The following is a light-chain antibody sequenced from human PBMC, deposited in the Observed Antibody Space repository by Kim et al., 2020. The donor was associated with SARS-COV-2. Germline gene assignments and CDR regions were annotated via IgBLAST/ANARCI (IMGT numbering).Light chain of an antibody. CDR3: QQYNNWPPIT. J-gene: IGKJ5*01. V-gene: IGKV3-15*01. Sequence: EIVMTQSPATLSVSPGERVTLSCRASQSVDRKVAWYQQKGGQAPRLVIHTASTRATGFPARFSGSGSGTEFNLTISSLQSEDVAVYYCQQYNNWPPITFGQGTRLEIK. CDR2: TAS. CDR1: QSVDRK.